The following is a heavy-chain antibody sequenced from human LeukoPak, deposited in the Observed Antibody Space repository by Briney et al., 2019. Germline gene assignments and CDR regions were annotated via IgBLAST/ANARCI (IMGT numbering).Heavy chain of an antibody. V-gene: IGHV3-7*01. CDR3: ARSAVYSSGCYYFDY. J-gene: IGHJ4*02. Sequence: PGGSLRLSCAASGFTFSSYWMSWVRQAPGKGLEWVANIKQDGSEKYYVDSVKGRFTISRDNAKNSLYLQMNSLRAEDTAVYYCARSAVYSSGCYYFDYWGQGTLVTVSS. CDR1: GFTFSSYW. D-gene: IGHD6-19*01. CDR2: IKQDGSEK.